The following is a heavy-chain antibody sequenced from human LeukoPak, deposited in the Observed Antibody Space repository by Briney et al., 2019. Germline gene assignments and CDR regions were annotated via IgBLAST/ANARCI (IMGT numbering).Heavy chain of an antibody. J-gene: IGHJ4*02. Sequence: GPTLVKPTQTLTLTCTFSGFSLSTSGVGVGWIRQPPGKALEWLALIYWNDDKRYSPSLKSRLTITKDTSKNQVVLTMTNMDPVDTATYYCVHKGGCSGGSCYANWGQGTLVTASS. V-gene: IGHV2-5*01. CDR2: IYWNDDK. CDR3: VHKGGCSGGSCYAN. D-gene: IGHD2-15*01. CDR1: GFSLSTSGVG.